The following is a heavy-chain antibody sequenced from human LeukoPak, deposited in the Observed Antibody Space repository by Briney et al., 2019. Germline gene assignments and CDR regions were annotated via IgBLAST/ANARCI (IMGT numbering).Heavy chain of an antibody. D-gene: IGHD3-3*01. CDR1: GFTFSSYS. V-gene: IGHV3-48*04. Sequence: SEGSLRLSCAASGFTFSSYSMNWVRQAPGKGLEWVSYISSSSSTIYYADSVKGRFTISRDNAKNSLYLQMNSLRAEDTAVYYCARDAILPHPIFGVVIPYYMDVWGKGTTVTVSS. CDR2: ISSSSSTI. CDR3: ARDAILPHPIFGVVIPYYMDV. J-gene: IGHJ6*03.